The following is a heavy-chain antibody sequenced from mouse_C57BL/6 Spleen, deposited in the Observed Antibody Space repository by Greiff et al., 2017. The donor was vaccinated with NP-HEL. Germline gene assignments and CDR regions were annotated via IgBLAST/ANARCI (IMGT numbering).Heavy chain of an antibody. J-gene: IGHJ4*01. CDR3: ARGGITTVVAPMDY. CDR1: GYTFTSYG. D-gene: IGHD1-1*01. CDR2: IYPRSGNT. V-gene: IGHV1-81*01. Sequence: QVQLKESGAELARPGASVKLSCKASGYTFTSYGISWVKQRTGQGLEWIGEIYPRSGNTYYNEKFKGKATLTADKSSSTAYMELRSLTSEDSAVYFCARGGITTVVAPMDYWGQGTSVTVSS.